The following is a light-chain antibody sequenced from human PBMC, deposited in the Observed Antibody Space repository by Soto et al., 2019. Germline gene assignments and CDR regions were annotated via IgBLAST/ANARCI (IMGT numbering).Light chain of an antibody. J-gene: IGKJ2*03. CDR1: QSILMW. V-gene: IGKV1-5*01. CDR2: DAS. CDR3: QQYNSYPYS. Sequence: DIHLTQSPSTLSASVLDRVTITCRASQSILMWLAWYQQKPGKAPNLLIYDASNLESGVPSRFSGSGSGTDFALTISSLQPDDFAAYYCQQYNSYPYSFGQGTKVDIK.